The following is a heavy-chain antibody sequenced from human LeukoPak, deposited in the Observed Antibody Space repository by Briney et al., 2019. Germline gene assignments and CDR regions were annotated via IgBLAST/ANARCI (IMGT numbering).Heavy chain of an antibody. D-gene: IGHD2-15*01. CDR3: ARGGYCSSGRCYYFDY. J-gene: IGHJ4*02. CDR1: GFSFSSYW. CDR2: IKQDGSEK. V-gene: IGHV3-7*01. Sequence: GGSLRLSCAASGFSFSSYWMSWVRQAPGKGLEWVANIKQDGSEKYYEDSVKGRFTTSRDNAKNSLYLQMNSLRAEDTAVYYCARGGYCSSGRCYYFDYWGQGTLVTVSS.